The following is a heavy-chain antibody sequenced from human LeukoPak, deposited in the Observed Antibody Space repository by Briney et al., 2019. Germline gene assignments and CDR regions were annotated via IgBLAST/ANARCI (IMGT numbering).Heavy chain of an antibody. V-gene: IGHV3-23*01. CDR3: AKDQSGGIRAFDI. J-gene: IGHJ3*02. CDR2: LIGSDGTT. D-gene: IGHD3-16*01. CDR1: RFTFSSYS. Sequence: GGSLRLSCEASRFTFSSYSMSWVRQAPGKGLEWVSDLIGSDGTTYYADSVKGRFTISRDNSKNTLYLQMSSLRDDDTAVYFCAKDQSGGIRAFDIWGQGTMVTVSS.